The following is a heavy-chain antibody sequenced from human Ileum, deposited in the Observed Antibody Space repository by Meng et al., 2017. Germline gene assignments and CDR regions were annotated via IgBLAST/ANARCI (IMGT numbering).Heavy chain of an antibody. CDR1: GGSVSNGNYY. J-gene: IGHJ2*01. CDR2: TGST. CDR3: VRVPGRAVAGSGFGYFDL. V-gene: IGHV4-61*01. Sequence: QVPLPESGPGLVGPSETLFLTCTVSGGSVSNGNYYWSWLRQPPGRGLEWIASTGSTNYNPSLKSRVIILLDTSKNQLSLKLSSVTAADTAVYYCVRVPGRAVAGSGFGYFDLWGRGTLVTVSS. D-gene: IGHD6-19*01.